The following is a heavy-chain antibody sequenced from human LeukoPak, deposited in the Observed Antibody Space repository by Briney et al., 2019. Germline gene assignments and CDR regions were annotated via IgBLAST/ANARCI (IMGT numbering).Heavy chain of an antibody. CDR3: AREAPTFDY. CDR2: ISSSGSTI. CDR1: GFTFNTYT. V-gene: IGHV3-48*04. Sequence: PGGSLRLSCAASGFTFNTYTMNWVRQAPGKGLEWVSYISSSGSTIYYADSVKGRFTISRDNAKNTLYLQMNSLRAEDTAVYYCAREAPTFDYWGQGTLVTVSS. J-gene: IGHJ4*02.